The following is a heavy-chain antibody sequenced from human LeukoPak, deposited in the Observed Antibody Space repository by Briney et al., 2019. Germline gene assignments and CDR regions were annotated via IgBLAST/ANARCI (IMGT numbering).Heavy chain of an antibody. D-gene: IGHD3-10*01. J-gene: IGHJ3*02. CDR1: GYTFTGYY. CDR2: INPNSGGT. CDR3: ARGLMVRGLIVGFAFDI. V-gene: IGHV1-2*02. Sequence: ASVKVSCKASGYTFTGYYMHWVRQAPGQRLEWMGWINPNSGGTNYAQKFQGRVTMTRDTSISTAYMELSRLRSDDTAVYYCARGLMVRGLIVGFAFDIWGQGTMVTVSS.